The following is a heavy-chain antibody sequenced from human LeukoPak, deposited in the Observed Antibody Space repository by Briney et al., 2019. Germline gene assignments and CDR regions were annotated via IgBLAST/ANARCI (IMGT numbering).Heavy chain of an antibody. J-gene: IGHJ4*02. V-gene: IGHV4-61*02. CDR3: VRDVIGVAARYFDY. CDR1: GGSISSGGYY. CDR2: IYTSGST. Sequence: SETLSLTCTVSGGSISSGGYYWSWIRQPAGKGLEWIGRIYTSGSTNYNPSLKSRVTISVDTSKNQFTLKLGSVTAADTAVYYCVRDVIGVAARYFDYWGQGTLVTVSS. D-gene: IGHD6-6*01.